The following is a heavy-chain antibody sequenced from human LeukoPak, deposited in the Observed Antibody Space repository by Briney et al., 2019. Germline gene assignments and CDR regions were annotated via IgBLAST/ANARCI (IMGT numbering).Heavy chain of an antibody. CDR3: ARAGYYDSSGYYYYYYMDV. V-gene: IGHV1-8*03. CDR1: GYTFTSYD. CDR2: MNPNSGNT. D-gene: IGHD3-22*01. Sequence: ASVKVSCKASGYTFTSYDINWVRQATGQGLEWMGWMNPNSGNTGYAQKFQGRVTITRNTSISTAYMELSSLRSEDTAVYYCARAGYYDSSGYYYYYYMDVWGKGTTVTVSS. J-gene: IGHJ6*03.